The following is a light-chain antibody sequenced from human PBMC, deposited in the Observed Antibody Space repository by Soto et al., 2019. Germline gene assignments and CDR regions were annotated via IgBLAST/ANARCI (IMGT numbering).Light chain of an antibody. CDR2: GAT. CDR1: QSISIY. Sequence: DIQMTQSPSSLSASVGDRVTIACRATQSISIYLNWYQQKPGKAPKLLIYGATTLQSGVPSRFSADGSGTDFNLTISSLQPEDFATYYCQESSSGPPFTSGPGTKVDIK. J-gene: IGKJ3*01. V-gene: IGKV1-39*01. CDR3: QESSSGPPFT.